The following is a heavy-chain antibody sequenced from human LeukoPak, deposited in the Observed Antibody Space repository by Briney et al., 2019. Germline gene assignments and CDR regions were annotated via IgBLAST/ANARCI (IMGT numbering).Heavy chain of an antibody. CDR3: ATVETTVTTFDY. Sequence: WASVKVSCKVSGYTLTELSMYWVRQAPGKGLEWMGGFDPEDGETIYAQKFQGRVTMTEDTSTDTAYMELSSLRSEDTAVYYCATVETTVTTFDYWGQGTLVTVSS. CDR1: GYTLTELS. V-gene: IGHV1-24*01. D-gene: IGHD4-17*01. J-gene: IGHJ4*02. CDR2: FDPEDGET.